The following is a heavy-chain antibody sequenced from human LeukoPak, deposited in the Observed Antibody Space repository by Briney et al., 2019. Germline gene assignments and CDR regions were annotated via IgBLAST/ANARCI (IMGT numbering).Heavy chain of an antibody. Sequence: GGSLRLSCSASGFTFSNYEMNWVRQAPGKGLEWVSYISSSGRTIYYADSVKGRFTISRDNAKNSLYLQMNSLRTEDTAVYYCASSTAIGYWGQGTLVTVSS. J-gene: IGHJ4*02. CDR2: ISSSGRTI. CDR3: ASSTAIGY. V-gene: IGHV3-48*03. CDR1: GFTFSNYE.